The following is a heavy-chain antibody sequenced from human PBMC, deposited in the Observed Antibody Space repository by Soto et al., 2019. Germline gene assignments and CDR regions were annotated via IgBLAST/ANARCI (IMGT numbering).Heavy chain of an antibody. CDR2: FSSSSSTI. CDR1: GFTFRSYS. CDR3: ARAHIVVVTYYYYAMDV. Sequence: EVQLVESGGGLVQPGGSLRLSCASCGFTFRSYSMNRVRQAPGKGLEWISYFSSSSSTIYYADSVKGRFTISRDNAKNSLYLQMNSLRDEDTAVYYCARAHIVVVTYYYYAMDVWGQGTTVTDSS. V-gene: IGHV3-48*02. D-gene: IGHD2-21*02. J-gene: IGHJ6*02.